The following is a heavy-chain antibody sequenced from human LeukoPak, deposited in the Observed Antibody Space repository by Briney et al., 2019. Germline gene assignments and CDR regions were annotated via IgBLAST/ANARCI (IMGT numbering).Heavy chain of an antibody. J-gene: IGHJ4*02. CDR3: AKYCSGATCSGY. Sequence: PGASLRLSCAASGFTFSSYSMCWVRQAPGKGPEWVSGIKESGVITYYADSVKGRFTISRDNSKNTLYLQMNSLRAEDTAKYYCAKYCSGATCSGYWGQGTLVTVSS. CDR2: IKESGVIT. V-gene: IGHV3-23*01. D-gene: IGHD2-15*01. CDR1: GFTFSSYS.